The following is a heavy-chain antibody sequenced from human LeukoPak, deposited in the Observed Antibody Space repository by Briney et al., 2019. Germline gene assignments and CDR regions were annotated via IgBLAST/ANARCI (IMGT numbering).Heavy chain of an antibody. D-gene: IGHD4-17*01. V-gene: IGHV3-9*01. CDR2: ISWNSGSI. J-gene: IGHJ4*02. CDR3: AKGTTVTGFDY. CDR1: GFTFDDYA. Sequence: GRSLRLSCAASGFTFDDYAMHWLRQAPGKGLEWVSGISWNSGSIGYADSVKGRFTISRDNAKNSLYLQMNSLRAEDTALYYCAKGTTVTGFDYWGQGTLATVSS.